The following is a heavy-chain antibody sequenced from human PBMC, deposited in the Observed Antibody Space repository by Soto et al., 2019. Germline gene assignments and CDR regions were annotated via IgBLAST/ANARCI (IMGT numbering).Heavy chain of an antibody. CDR3: ARGRVYAIIQKARRWFDP. V-gene: IGHV4-61*01. J-gene: IGHJ5*02. D-gene: IGHD2-8*01. CDR2: IYYSGST. CDR1: GGSVSSGSYY. Sequence: SETLSLTCTVSGGSVSSGSYYWSWIRQPPGKGLEWIGYIYYSGSTNYNPSLKSRVTISVDTSKNQFSLKLSSVTAADTAVYYCARGRVYAIIQKARRWFDPWGQGTLVTVSS.